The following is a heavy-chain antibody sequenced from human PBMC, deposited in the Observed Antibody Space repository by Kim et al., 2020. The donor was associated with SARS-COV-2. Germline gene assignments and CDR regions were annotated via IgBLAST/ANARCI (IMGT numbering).Heavy chain of an antibody. Sequence: GGSLRLSCAASGFTVSSNYMSWVRQAPGKGLEWVSVIYSGGSTYYADSVKGRFTISRDNSKNTLYLQMNSLRAEDTAVYYCARGWCGGDCYPYAEYFQHWGQGTLVTVSS. J-gene: IGHJ1*01. CDR2: IYSGGST. D-gene: IGHD2-21*01. V-gene: IGHV3-53*01. CDR3: ARGWCGGDCYPYAEYFQH. CDR1: GFTVSSNY.